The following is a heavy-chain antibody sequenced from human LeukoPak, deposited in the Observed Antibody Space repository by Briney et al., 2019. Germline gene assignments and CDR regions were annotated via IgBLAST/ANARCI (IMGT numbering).Heavy chain of an antibody. J-gene: IGHJ5*02. CDR3: GRGHYGDYA. CDR2: IKEDGSEK. D-gene: IGHD4-17*01. Sequence: GGSLRLSCAASGFTFSSYSMSWVRQAPGKGLECVANIKEDGSEKYDVDSVKGRFTISRDNAENSLFLQMNSLRAEDTAVYYCGRGHYGDYAWGQGTLVTVSS. V-gene: IGHV3-7*01. CDR1: GFTFSSYS.